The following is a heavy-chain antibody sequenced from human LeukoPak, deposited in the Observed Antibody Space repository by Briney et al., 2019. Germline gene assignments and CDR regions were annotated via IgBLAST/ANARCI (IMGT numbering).Heavy chain of an antibody. Sequence: SETLSLTCTVPGGSISSYYWSWIRQPPGKGLEWIGYIYYTGSTNYNPSLKSRVTISVDTSKNQFSLKLSSVTAADTAIYYCARAGKNIPGASLDYWGQGTLVTVSS. CDR2: IYYTGST. D-gene: IGHD1-26*01. V-gene: IGHV4-59*01. CDR1: GGSISSYY. J-gene: IGHJ4*02. CDR3: ARAGKNIPGASLDY.